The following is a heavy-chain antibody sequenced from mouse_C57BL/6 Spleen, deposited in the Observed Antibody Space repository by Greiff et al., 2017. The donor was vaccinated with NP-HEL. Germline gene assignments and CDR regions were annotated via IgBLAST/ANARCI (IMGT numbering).Heavy chain of an antibody. D-gene: IGHD2-3*01. J-gene: IGHJ4*01. CDR2: ISDGGSYT. CDR1: GFTFSSYA. V-gene: IGHV5-4*03. CDR3: ARSGDGRLRWAMDY. Sequence: DVMLVVSGGGLVKPGGSLKLSCAASGFTFSSYAMSWVRQTPEKRLEWVATISDGGSYTYYPDNVKGRFTISRDNAKNNLYLQMSHLKSEDTAMYYCARSGDGRLRWAMDYWGPGTSVTVSS.